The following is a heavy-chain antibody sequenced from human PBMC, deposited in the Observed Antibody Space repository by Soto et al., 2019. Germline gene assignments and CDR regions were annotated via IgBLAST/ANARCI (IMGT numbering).Heavy chain of an antibody. Sequence: GESLKISCKGSGYSFTSYWIGWVRQMPGKGLEWMGIIYPGDSDTRYSPSFQGQVTISADKSISTAYLQWSSLKASDTAMYYCARHVANWNDGYGFDYWGQGTLVTVSS. D-gene: IGHD1-1*01. J-gene: IGHJ4*02. CDR2: IYPGDSDT. CDR3: ARHVANWNDGYGFDY. CDR1: GYSFTSYW. V-gene: IGHV5-51*01.